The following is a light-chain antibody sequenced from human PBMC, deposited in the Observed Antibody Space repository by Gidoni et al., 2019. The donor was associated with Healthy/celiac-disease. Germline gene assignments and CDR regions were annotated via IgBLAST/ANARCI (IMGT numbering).Light chain of an antibody. CDR1: KLGDKY. V-gene: IGLV3-1*01. Sequence: SYELTQPPSVSVSPGQTASIPCSGDKLGDKYACWSQQKPGQSPVLVIYQDSQRPPGIPERFSCSNSWNTATLTISGTQAMDEADYYCQAWDSSTVVFGGGTKLTV. CDR3: QAWDSSTVV. J-gene: IGLJ2*01. CDR2: QDS.